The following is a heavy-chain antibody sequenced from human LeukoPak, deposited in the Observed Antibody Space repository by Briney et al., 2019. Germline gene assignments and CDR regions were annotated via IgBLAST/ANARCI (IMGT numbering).Heavy chain of an antibody. D-gene: IGHD3-10*02. CDR3: VRMFSGPLDY. Sequence: GGSLRLSCAASGFTFSSSWMHWVRQAPGKGLVWVSRINPDGTSTSYADSVKGRFTISRDDAKNTLYLQMNSLRAEDTAVYYCVRMFSGPLDYWGQGALVSVSS. CDR1: GFTFSSSW. CDR2: INPDGTST. J-gene: IGHJ4*02. V-gene: IGHV3-74*01.